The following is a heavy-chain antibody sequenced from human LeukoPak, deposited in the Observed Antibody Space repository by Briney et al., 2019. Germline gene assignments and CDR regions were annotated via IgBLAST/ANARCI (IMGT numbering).Heavy chain of an antibody. D-gene: IGHD2-2*03. V-gene: IGHV4-61*02. CDR1: GCSISSGSYY. Sequence: PSETLSLTCTVSGCSISSGSYYWSWIRPPAGQGLEWIGRIYTSGSTNYNPSLKSRVTISVDTSKNQFSLKLSSVTAADTAVYYCARGSFGYCSSTSCYGGIRWFDPWGQGTLVTVSS. CDR2: IYTSGST. CDR3: ARGSFGYCSSTSCYGGIRWFDP. J-gene: IGHJ5*02.